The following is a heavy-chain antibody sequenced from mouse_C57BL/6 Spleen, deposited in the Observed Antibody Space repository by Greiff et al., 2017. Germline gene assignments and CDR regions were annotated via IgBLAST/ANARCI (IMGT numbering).Heavy chain of an antibody. CDR1: GYTFTSYW. V-gene: IGHV1-52*01. J-gene: IGHJ4*01. CDR2: IDPSDSET. Sequence: VQLQQPGAELVRPGSSVKLSCKASGYTFTSYWMHWVKQRPIQGLEWIGNIDPSDSETHYNQKFKDKATLTGDQSSSPAYMQLSSLTSEDSAVYYCARWARATNFYTMDYWGQGTSVTVSS. CDR3: ARWARATNFYTMDY. D-gene: IGHD1-1*01.